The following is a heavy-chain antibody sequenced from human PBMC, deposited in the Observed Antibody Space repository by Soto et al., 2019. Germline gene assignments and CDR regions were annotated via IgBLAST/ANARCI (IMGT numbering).Heavy chain of an antibody. Sequence: EVRLLESGGGLVQPGGSLRLSCAASGFTFSTYAMSWVRQAPGKGLEWVSAISGSGSSTYYADSVKGRFTISRDNSKNMLYLQMNSLRAEATGVDYCAIALPGARLPTCCAPWGQGTLVTVSS. J-gene: IGHJ5*02. CDR3: AIALPGARLPTCCAP. CDR1: GFTFSTYA. V-gene: IGHV3-23*01. CDR2: ISGSGSST. D-gene: IGHD2-2*01.